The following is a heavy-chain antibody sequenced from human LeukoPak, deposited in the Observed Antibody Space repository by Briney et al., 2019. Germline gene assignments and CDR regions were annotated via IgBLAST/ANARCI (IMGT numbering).Heavy chain of an antibody. CDR2: FYTNGST. D-gene: IGHD3-10*01. V-gene: IGHV4-4*07. J-gene: IGHJ3*02. CDR1: GDSISSYN. Sequence: PSETLSLTCIVSGDSISSYNWTWIRQPAGKGLEYIGRFYTNGSTNYNPSLTSRVTISLDTSRNQFSLKLNSVTAADTAVYYCAKSNGYGLVDIWGQGTMVTVSS. CDR3: AKSNGYGLVDI.